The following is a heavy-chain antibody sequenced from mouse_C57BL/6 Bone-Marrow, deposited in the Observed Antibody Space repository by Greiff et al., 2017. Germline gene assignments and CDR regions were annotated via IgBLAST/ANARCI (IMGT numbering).Heavy chain of an antibody. CDR2: IYAGHSDT. V-gene: IGHV1-5*01. CDR1: GYTFTSYW. Sequence: VQLKESGTVLARPGASVKMSCKTSGYTFTSYWMHWVQQRPGQGLEWIGAIYAGHSDTSYNQKFKGQAKLTAVTSASTAYMELSSLTNEDSAVYYCTRWDDGYYDYSDYWGQGTTLTVSS. D-gene: IGHD2-3*01. CDR3: TRWDDGYYDYSDY. J-gene: IGHJ2*01.